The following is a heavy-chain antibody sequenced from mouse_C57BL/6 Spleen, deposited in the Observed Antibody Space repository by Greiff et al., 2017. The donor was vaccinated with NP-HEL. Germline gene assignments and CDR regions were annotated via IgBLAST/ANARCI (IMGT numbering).Heavy chain of an antibody. J-gene: IGHJ3*01. CDR1: GFTFSSYA. CDR2: ISDGGSYT. CDR3: AREGASDYDYGRRDGFAY. Sequence: EVQRVESGGGLVKPGGSLKLSCAASGFTFSSYAMSWVRQTPEKRLEWVATISDGGSYTYYPDNVKGRFTISRDNAKNNLYLQMSHLKSEDTAMYYCAREGASDYDYGRRDGFAYWGQGTLVTVSA. V-gene: IGHV5-4*01. D-gene: IGHD2-4*01.